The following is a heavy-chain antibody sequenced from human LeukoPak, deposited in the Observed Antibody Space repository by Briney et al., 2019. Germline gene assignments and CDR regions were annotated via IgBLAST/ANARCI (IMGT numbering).Heavy chain of an antibody. D-gene: IGHD4-23*01. Sequence: ASVKVSCKASGYTFTSYYMHWVRQAPGQGLEWMGIINPSGGSTSYAQKFQGRVTMTTDTSTSTAYMELRSLRSDDTAVYYCARNSRPFYYYYMDVWGRGTTVTVSS. V-gene: IGHV1-46*01. CDR3: ARNSRPFYYYYMDV. CDR2: INPSGGST. J-gene: IGHJ6*03. CDR1: GYTFTSYY.